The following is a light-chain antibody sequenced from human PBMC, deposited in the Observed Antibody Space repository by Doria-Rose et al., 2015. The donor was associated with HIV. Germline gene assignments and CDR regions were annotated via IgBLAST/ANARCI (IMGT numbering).Light chain of an antibody. CDR3: QQYYDTPS. Sequence: DIQVTQSPESLGMSLGERATLNCKSNQSLLYTSKNYLAWYQQKPGQPPKLWMYWASTRQSGLPARFSGSGSGTDFTLTISSLEAEDVAVYYCQQYYDTPSFGPGTTVDIK. V-gene: IGKV4-1*01. CDR2: WAS. CDR1: QSLLYTSKNY. J-gene: IGKJ3*01.